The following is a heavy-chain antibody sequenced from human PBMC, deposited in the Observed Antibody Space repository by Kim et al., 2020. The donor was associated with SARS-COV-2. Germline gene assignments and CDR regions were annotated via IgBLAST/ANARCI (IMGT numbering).Heavy chain of an antibody. CDR1: GGSISSYY. J-gene: IGHJ4*03. V-gene: IGHV4-59*08. Sequence: SETLSLTCTVSGGSISSYYWSWIRQPPGKGLEWIGYIYYSGSTNYNPSLKSRVTISVDTSKNQFSLKLSSVTAADTAVYYCARHYDFWSGSPQSYFDYWG. CDR3: ARHYDFWSGSPQSYFDY. CDR2: IYYSGST. D-gene: IGHD3-3*01.